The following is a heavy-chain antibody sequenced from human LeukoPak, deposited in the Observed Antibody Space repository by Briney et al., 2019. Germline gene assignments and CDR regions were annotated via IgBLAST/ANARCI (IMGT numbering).Heavy chain of an antibody. CDR1: GFTFSTYG. CDR3: AKDGFVPPPHSRRSGRPYYYDD. Sequence: GGSLRLSCAASGFTFSTYGMSWVRQAPGKGLEWVAAISGSGGSTYYADSVKGRFTISRDNSKNTLYLQMNSLRAEDTAVYYCAKDGFVPPPHSRRSGRPYYYDDWGQGTLVTVSS. V-gene: IGHV3-23*01. D-gene: IGHD1-26*01. CDR2: ISGSGGST. J-gene: IGHJ4*02.